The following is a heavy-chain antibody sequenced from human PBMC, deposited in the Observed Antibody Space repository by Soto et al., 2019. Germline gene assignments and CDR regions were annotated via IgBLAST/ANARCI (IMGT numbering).Heavy chain of an antibody. CDR1: GFTFSSYW. D-gene: IGHD3-9*01. Sequence: GGSLRLSCAASGFTFSSYWMSWVRQAPGKGLEWVANIKQDGSEKYYVDSVKGRFTISRDNAKNSLYLQMNSLRAEDTAVYYCARDRDILTGYYGVAVAGTTDYWGQGTLVTVSS. J-gene: IGHJ4*02. CDR3: ARDRDILTGYYGVAVAGTTDY. CDR2: IKQDGSEK. V-gene: IGHV3-7*01.